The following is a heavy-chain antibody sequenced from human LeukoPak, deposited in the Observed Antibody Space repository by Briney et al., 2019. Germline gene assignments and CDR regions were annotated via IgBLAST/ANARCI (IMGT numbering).Heavy chain of an antibody. CDR2: IYYSGST. J-gene: IGHJ4*02. D-gene: IGHD6-19*01. V-gene: IGHV4-59*01. CDR3: ARGYSGWYYFDY. CDR1: GGSISSYY. Sequence: SETLSLTCTVSGGSISSYYWSWIRQPPGKGLEWIGYIYYSGSTNYNPSLKSRVTISVDTSKNQFSLKLSSVTAADTAVYYCARGYSGWYYFDYWGQGTLVTVSS.